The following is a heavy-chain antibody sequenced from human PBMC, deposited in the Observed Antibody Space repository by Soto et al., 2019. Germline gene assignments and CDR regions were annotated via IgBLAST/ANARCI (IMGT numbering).Heavy chain of an antibody. V-gene: IGHV4-59*01. J-gene: IGHJ4*02. Sequence: SETLSLTCTVSVGSISSYYWSWIRQPPGKGLEWIGYIYYSGSTNYNPSLKSRVTISVDTSKNQFSLKLSSVTAADTAVYYCARDHGGDYYCGYWGQGTRVTVSS. CDR2: IYYSGST. D-gene: IGHD3-10*01. CDR3: ARDHGGDYYCGY. CDR1: VGSISSYY.